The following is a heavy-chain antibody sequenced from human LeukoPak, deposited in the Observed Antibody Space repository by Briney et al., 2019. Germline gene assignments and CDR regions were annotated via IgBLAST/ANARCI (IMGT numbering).Heavy chain of an antibody. CDR3: AREGDYGDLRGYYYGMDV. CDR1: GGSISSYY. Sequence: SETLSLTCTVSGGSISSYYWSWIRQPPGKGLEWIGYIYYSGSTYYNPSLKSRVTISVDTSKNQFSLKLSSVTAADTAVYYCAREGDYGDLRGYYYGMDVWGQGTTVTVSS. J-gene: IGHJ6*02. CDR2: IYYSGST. V-gene: IGHV4-59*06. D-gene: IGHD4-17*01.